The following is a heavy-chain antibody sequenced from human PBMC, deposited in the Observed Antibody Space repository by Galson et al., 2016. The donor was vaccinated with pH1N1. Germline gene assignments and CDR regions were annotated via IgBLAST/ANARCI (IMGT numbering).Heavy chain of an antibody. CDR3: ARGLDYYGSGYYVI. J-gene: IGHJ4*02. Sequence: SVKVSCKASGGTPTFSSYGISWVRQAPGQGLEWMGRIITMFGTPNYAQKFQGRLTITADASTSTAYMELSSLRSEDTAIYYCARGLDYYGSGYYVIWGQGTLVTVSS. V-gene: IGHV1-69*13. CDR2: IITMFGTP. D-gene: IGHD3-10*01. CDR1: GGTPTFSSYG.